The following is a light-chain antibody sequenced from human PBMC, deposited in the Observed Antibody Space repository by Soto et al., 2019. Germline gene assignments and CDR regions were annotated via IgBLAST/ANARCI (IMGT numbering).Light chain of an antibody. V-gene: IGKV1-27*01. CDR2: AAS. CDR3: QKYNSVLLT. CDR1: QDITNY. Sequence: DIPMTQSPSSLSASVGDRVTIACRAGQDITNYLAWYQQKPGERPNLLIYAASTLQSGVPSRFSGSGSGTDFTLTISSLQPEDVATYYCQKYNSVLLTFGGVTKVEIK. J-gene: IGKJ4*01.